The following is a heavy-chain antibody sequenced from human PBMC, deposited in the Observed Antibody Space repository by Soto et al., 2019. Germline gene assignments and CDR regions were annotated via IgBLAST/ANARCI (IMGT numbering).Heavy chain of an antibody. J-gene: IGHJ6*02. Sequence: GGSLRLSCAASGFTFSSYSMNWVRQAPGKGLEWVSSISSSSSYIYYADSVKGRFTISRDNAKNSLYLQMNSLRAEDTAVYYCARDMYYDFWSALIGNYYGMDVWGQGTTVTVSS. CDR3: ARDMYYDFWSALIGNYYGMDV. CDR2: ISSSSSYI. V-gene: IGHV3-21*01. D-gene: IGHD3-3*01. CDR1: GFTFSSYS.